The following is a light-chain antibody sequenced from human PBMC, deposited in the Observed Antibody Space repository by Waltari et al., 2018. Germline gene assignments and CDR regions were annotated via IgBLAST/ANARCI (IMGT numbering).Light chain of an antibody. CDR2: DTS. Sequence: EIVMTQSPATLSVSPGERATLSCRASQSVGVTLAWYQQKPGQAPELLIYDTSTRATGVPAKFSGSGSGTEFTLTISSLQSEDFAIYYCQQYNLWPRTFGQGTRVEIK. V-gene: IGKV3-15*01. CDR1: QSVGVT. CDR3: QQYNLWPRT. J-gene: IGKJ1*01.